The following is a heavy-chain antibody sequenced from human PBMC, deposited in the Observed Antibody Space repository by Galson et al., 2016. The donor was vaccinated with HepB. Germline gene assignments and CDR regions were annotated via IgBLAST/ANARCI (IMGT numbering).Heavy chain of an antibody. CDR3: VRDLSSGYVFDF. Sequence: CAISGDSVSSNRAAWNWIRQSPSRGLEWLGRTYFRSKWYHDYAVSVKSRIAINPDSSQNPLSLHLSYVTPEDTAVYYCVRDLSSGYVFDFWGRGTLVTVSS. CDR2: TYFRSKWYH. D-gene: IGHD3-10*01. V-gene: IGHV6-1*01. J-gene: IGHJ4*02. CDR1: GDSVSSNRAA.